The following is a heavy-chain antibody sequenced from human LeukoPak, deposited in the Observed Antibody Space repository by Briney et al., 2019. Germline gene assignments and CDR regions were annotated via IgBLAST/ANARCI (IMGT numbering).Heavy chain of an antibody. D-gene: IGHD3-10*01. CDR3: AREAVTYGSGADPLDY. J-gene: IGHJ4*02. Sequence: GGSLRLPCAASGFTVSSNYMSWVRQAPGKGLEWVSVIYGGGSTYHADSVKGRFTISRDNSKNTLYLQMNSLRGEDTAVYYCAREAVTYGSGADPLDYWGQGTLVTVSS. V-gene: IGHV3-66*01. CDR1: GFTVSSNY. CDR2: IYGGGST.